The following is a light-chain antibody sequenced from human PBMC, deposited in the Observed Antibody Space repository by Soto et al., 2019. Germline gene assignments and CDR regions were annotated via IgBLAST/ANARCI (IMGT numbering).Light chain of an antibody. J-gene: IGKJ1*01. CDR1: ESIRSW. Sequence: DIHMTHSPSTLSASVGDRVTITCRASESIRSWLAWYQQKPGKAPKLLIYDASSLESGVPSRFSGSGSGPEFSLTISSLEPDDFASYYCQQYKSYPWTFGQGTKVDIK. V-gene: IGKV1-5*01. CDR2: DAS. CDR3: QQYKSYPWT.